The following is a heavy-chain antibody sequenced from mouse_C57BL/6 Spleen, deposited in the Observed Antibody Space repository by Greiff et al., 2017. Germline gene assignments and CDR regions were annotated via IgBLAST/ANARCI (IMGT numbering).Heavy chain of an antibody. CDR2: IYPGSGST. CDR1: GYTFTSYW. J-gene: IGHJ2*01. V-gene: IGHV1-55*01. CDR3: ARRDYYGSHFDY. D-gene: IGHD1-1*01. Sequence: VQLQQPGAELVKPGASVKMSCKASGYTFTSYWITWVKQRPGQGLEWIGDIYPGSGSTNYNEKFKSKATLTVDTSSSTAYMQLSSLTSEDSAVYYCARRDYYGSHFDYWGQGTTLTVSS.